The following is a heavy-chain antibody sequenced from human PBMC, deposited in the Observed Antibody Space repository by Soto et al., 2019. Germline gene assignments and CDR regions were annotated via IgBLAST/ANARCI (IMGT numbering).Heavy chain of an antibody. J-gene: IGHJ5*02. CDR2: INPAGTIT. V-gene: IGHV3-74*01. CDR3: TSDTFGLRDT. Sequence: PGGSLRLSCAASGFTFSHHWMHWVRQTPGKGLVWVSRINPAGTITNYADSVEGRFTISRDNADSALFLQMNSLSAEDTAIYYCTSDTFGLRDTWGQGTLVTVSS. D-gene: IGHD3-16*01. CDR1: GFTFSHHW.